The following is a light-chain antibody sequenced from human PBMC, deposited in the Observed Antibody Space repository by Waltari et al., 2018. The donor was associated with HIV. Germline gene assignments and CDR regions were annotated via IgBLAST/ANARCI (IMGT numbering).Light chain of an antibody. Sequence: EIVMIQSPATLSVSTGERDTHSCRASQRVSSNLAWYQQKPGQAPRLLIYAASTRATRIPARFSGSWSGTEFTLTISSLQSEDFAVDYCQQYNKWPLTFGGGTKVEIK. V-gene: IGKV3D-15*01. CDR3: QQYNKWPLT. CDR2: AAS. CDR1: QRVSSN. J-gene: IGKJ4*01.